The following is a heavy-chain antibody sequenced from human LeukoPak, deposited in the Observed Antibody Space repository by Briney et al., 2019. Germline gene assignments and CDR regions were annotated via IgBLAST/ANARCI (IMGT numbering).Heavy chain of an antibody. V-gene: IGHV3-21*04. J-gene: IGHJ4*01. D-gene: IGHD2-8*02. CDR1: GFAFSTYA. CDR3: ARQLGYCAAGTCYFDS. CDR2: LSSGRSP. Sequence: GGSLRLSCAASGFAFSTYAMAWVRQAPGKGLEWISSLSSGRSPSYSDSLEGRLTMSSDNARNTLYLQMDNLRGEDTAMYYCARQLGYCAAGTCYFDSWGHGTQVTVSS.